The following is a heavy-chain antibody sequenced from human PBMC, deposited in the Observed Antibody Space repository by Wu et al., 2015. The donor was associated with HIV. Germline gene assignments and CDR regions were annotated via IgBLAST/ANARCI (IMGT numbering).Heavy chain of an antibody. CDR2: IIPIFGTA. V-gene: IGHV1-69*18. CDR3: AREDGVVVPAAQIPGDY. CDR1: GGTFSSYA. Sequence: QVQLVQSGAEVKKPGASVKVSCKASGGTFSSYAISWVRQAPGQGLEWMGRIIPIFGTANYAQKFQGRVTITADESTSTAYMELSSLRSEDTAVYYCAREDGVVVPAAQIPGDYWGQGTPVTVSS. D-gene: IGHD2-2*01. J-gene: IGHJ4*02.